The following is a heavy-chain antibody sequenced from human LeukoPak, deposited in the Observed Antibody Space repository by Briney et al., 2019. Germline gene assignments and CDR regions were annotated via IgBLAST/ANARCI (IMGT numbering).Heavy chain of an antibody. J-gene: IGHJ1*01. Sequence: GGSLRLSCAASGFTFSSYSMSWVRQAPGKGLEWVSMITDSGSRTYYADSVKGRFTISRDNSKNTLYLQMNSLGAEDTALYYCAPTSRFSFQHWGQGTLVTVSS. CDR1: GFTFSSYS. CDR2: ITDSGSRT. V-gene: IGHV3-23*01. CDR3: APTSRFSFQH. D-gene: IGHD6-6*01.